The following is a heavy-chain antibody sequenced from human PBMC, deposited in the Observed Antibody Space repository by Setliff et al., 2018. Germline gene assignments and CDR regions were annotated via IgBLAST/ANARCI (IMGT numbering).Heavy chain of an antibody. J-gene: IGHJ4*02. CDR1: GFFFRSYE. V-gene: IGHV3-48*03. CDR3: ARSINGYQQRYDF. Sequence: LSLTCTVSGFFFRSYEMNWVRQTPGKGLEWVSYINSGGTKIYYADSVGGRFTISRDNGKNSLFLQMNSVRAEDTAVYYCARSINGYQQRYDFWGQGALVTVSS. CDR2: INSGGTKI. D-gene: IGHD3-16*01.